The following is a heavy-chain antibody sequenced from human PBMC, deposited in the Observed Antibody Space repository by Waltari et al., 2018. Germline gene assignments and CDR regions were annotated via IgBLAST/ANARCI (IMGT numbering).Heavy chain of an antibody. Sequence: QVQLVQSGAEVKKPGASVKVSCKASGYTFTGYYMHWVRQAPGQGLEWMCRTNPNRGDKNYAQKFQGRVTMTSETAISTAYMELSRLRSDDTAVYYCARLEYCSGGSCYRDAFDIWGQGTMVTVSS. J-gene: IGHJ3*02. V-gene: IGHV1-2*06. D-gene: IGHD2-15*01. CDR2: TNPNRGDK. CDR1: GYTFTGYY. CDR3: ARLEYCSGGSCYRDAFDI.